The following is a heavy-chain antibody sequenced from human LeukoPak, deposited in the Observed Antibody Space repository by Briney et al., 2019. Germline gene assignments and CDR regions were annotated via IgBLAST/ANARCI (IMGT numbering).Heavy chain of an antibody. CDR3: ARGGTEGPRSSGEGY. Sequence: GGSLRLSCAASGFTFSDYYMSWIRQAPGKWLEWVSYISSSGNTIYYADSVKGRFTISRDNAKNSLYLQMNSLRAEDTAVYYCARGGTEGPRSSGEGYWGQGTLVTVSS. CDR1: GFTFSDYY. D-gene: IGHD6-19*01. V-gene: IGHV3-11*04. CDR2: ISSSGNTI. J-gene: IGHJ4*02.